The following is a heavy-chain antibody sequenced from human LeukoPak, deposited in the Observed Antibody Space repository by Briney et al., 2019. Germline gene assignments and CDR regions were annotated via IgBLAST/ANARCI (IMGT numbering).Heavy chain of an antibody. Sequence: ASVKVSCKASGYTFISYDINWVRQATGQGLEWMGIINPFGGSTSFAQRFQGRLSMTRDTSTNTIYMELSSLRFEDTAIYFCARDLHYYGLGGMDVWGQGTTVTVSS. J-gene: IGHJ6*02. CDR2: INPFGGST. CDR1: GYTFISYD. CDR3: ARDLHYYGLGGMDV. D-gene: IGHD3-22*01. V-gene: IGHV1-46*01.